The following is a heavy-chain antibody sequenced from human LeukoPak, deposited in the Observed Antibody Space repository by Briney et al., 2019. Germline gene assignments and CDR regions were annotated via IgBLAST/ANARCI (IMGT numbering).Heavy chain of an antibody. V-gene: IGHV3-9*01. CDR3: AKGYGSGMPYFDY. CDR2: ISWNGGSI. CDR1: GFTFDDYA. D-gene: IGHD3-10*01. Sequence: PGGSLRLSCAASGFTFDDYAMHWVRQAPGKGLEWVSGISWNGGSIGYADSVKGRFTISRDNGKNSLYLQMNSLRAEDTALYYCAKGYGSGMPYFDYWGQGTLVTVSS. J-gene: IGHJ4*02.